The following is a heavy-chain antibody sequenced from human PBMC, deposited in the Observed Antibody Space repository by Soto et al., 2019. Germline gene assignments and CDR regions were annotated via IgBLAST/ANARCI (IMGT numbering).Heavy chain of an antibody. CDR2: ISAYNGNT. D-gene: IGHD1-26*01. CDR3: ARVVGALGHWFDP. CDR1: GYNFNSYT. J-gene: IGHJ5*02. V-gene: IGHV1-18*01. Sequence: QVQLVQSGAEVKKPGASVKVSCKASGYNFNSYTISWVRQAPGQGLEWMGRISAYNGNTNYAQKLQGIVTMTTDTPTSTAYMELRSLRSDDTAVYPCARVVGALGHWFDPWGQGTLVTVSS.